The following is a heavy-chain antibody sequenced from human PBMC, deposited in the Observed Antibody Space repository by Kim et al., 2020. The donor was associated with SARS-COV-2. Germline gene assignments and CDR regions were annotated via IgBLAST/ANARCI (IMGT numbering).Heavy chain of an antibody. CDR1: GVSISSYY. CDR3: ARYYDFWSCSHYFDY. J-gene: IGHJ4*02. CDR2: IYYSGST. Sequence: SEPLSLTCTVSGVSISSYYWSWIRQPPGKGLAWIGYIYYSGSTNYNPSLKSRVTISVDTSKNQFSLKLSSLTAADTAVYYCARYYDFWSCSHYFDYWGQGTLGTVSS. D-gene: IGHD3-3*01. V-gene: IGHV4-59*01.